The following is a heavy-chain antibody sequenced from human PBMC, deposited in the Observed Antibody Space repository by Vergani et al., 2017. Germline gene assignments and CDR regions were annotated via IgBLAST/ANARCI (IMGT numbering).Heavy chain of an antibody. CDR1: GFTFSSYG. Sequence: VQLVESGGGLIQPGGSLRLSCAASGFTFSSYGMHWVRQAPGKGLEWVAVISYDGSNKYYADSVKGRFTISRDNSKNTLYLQMNSLRAEDTAVYYCAKGDFVDYWGQGTLVTVSS. CDR3: AKGDFVDY. V-gene: IGHV3-30*18. D-gene: IGHD1-26*01. J-gene: IGHJ4*02. CDR2: ISYDGSNK.